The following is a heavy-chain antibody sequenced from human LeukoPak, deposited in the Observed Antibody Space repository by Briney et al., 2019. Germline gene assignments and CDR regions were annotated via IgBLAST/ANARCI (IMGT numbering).Heavy chain of an antibody. CDR3: AGEVSITMIVVVKNWFDP. V-gene: IGHV3-7*01. D-gene: IGHD3-22*01. J-gene: IGHJ5*02. CDR1: GFTFSSYW. Sequence: GGSLRLSCAASGFTFSSYWMSWVRQAPGKGLEWVANIKQDGSEKYYVDSVKGRFTISRDNAKNSLYLQMNSLRAEDTAVYYCAGEVSITMIVVVKNWFDPWGQGTLVTVSS. CDR2: IKQDGSEK.